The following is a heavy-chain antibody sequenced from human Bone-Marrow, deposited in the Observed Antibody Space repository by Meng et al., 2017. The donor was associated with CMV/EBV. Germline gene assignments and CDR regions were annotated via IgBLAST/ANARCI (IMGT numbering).Heavy chain of an antibody. J-gene: IGHJ4*02. CDR3: ARGFSKDY. CDR2: ISSAGAI. CDR1: GFTFSSYE. D-gene: IGHD2-2*01. Sequence: GESLKISCAASGFTFSSYEMNWVRQAPGKGLEWVSYISSAGAIYYADPVTGRFTISRDNAKNSLYLQVNSLRAEDTAVYYCARGFSKDYWGQGTLVTVSS. V-gene: IGHV3-48*03.